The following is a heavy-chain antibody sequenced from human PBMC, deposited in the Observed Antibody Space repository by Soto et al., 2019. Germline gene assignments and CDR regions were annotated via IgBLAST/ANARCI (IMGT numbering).Heavy chain of an antibody. V-gene: IGHV4-30-4*02. CDR3: AGGLRGSSWYRWFDP. CDR2: IYYSGNT. Sequence: PSETLSLTCTVSGGSISSGDYYCSWIRQPPGKGLEWIGYIYYSGNTYYNPSLKSRVTRSVDTSKNLFSLKLSSVTAADTAVYYWAGGLRGSSWYRWFDPWGKGTLVTVSS. J-gene: IGHJ5*02. D-gene: IGHD6-13*01. CDR1: GGSISSGDYY.